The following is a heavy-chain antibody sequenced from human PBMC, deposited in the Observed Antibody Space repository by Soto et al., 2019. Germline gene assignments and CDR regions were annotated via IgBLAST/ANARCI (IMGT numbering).Heavy chain of an antibody. Sequence: SQTLSLTCAISGDSVSSNTASWNWIRQSPSRGLEWLGRTYFRSKWYNDYAVSVKSRIIINPDTSNNQFSLQLNSVTPEDTAVYFCAKGDNLGPKTGYTFDPWGQGIMVTVSS. D-gene: IGHD6-25*01. J-gene: IGHJ5*02. CDR1: GDSVSSNTAS. CDR3: AKGDNLGPKTGYTFDP. CDR2: TYFRSKWYN. V-gene: IGHV6-1*01.